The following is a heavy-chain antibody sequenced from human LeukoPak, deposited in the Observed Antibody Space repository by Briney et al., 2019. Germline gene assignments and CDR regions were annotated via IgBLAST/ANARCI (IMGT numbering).Heavy chain of an antibody. V-gene: IGHV4-61*02. CDR2: ISAGGST. Sequence: SETLSLTCTVSGYPISSGFYWSWIRQPAGKGLEWIGRISAGGSTNYNPSLKSRVTISVDTSKNQFSLNLNSVTAADTAVYYCARWATAPRLFDYWGQGTLVTVSS. CDR1: GYPISSGFY. CDR3: ARWATAPRLFDY. J-gene: IGHJ4*02. D-gene: IGHD5-12*01.